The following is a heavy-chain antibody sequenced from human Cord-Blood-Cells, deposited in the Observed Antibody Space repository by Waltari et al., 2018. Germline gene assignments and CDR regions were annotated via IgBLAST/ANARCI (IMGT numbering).Heavy chain of an antibody. Sequence: QLQLQESGPGLVKPSETLSLTCTVSGVSISSSRYYWGWIRKPPGKGLEWIGSIYYSGSTYSNPSLKSRVTISVDTSKNQCSLKLSSVTAADAAVYYCARPFPLEAAAGKGWFDPWGQGTLVTVSS. D-gene: IGHD6-13*01. CDR1: GVSISSSRYY. V-gene: IGHV4-39*01. CDR3: ARPFPLEAAAGKGWFDP. CDR2: IYYSGST. J-gene: IGHJ5*02.